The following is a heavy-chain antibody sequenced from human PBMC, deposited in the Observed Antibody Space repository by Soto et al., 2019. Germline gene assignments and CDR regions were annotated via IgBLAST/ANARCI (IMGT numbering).Heavy chain of an antibody. Sequence: ASGKVSCKASVYTFTSYAMHWVRQAPGQRLEWMGWINAGNGNTKYSQKFQGRVTITRDTSASTAYMELSSLRSEDTAVYYCARDLYANYYDSSGYGPWGQGTLVTVSS. CDR2: INAGNGNT. D-gene: IGHD3-22*01. V-gene: IGHV1-3*01. J-gene: IGHJ5*02. CDR3: ARDLYANYYDSSGYGP. CDR1: VYTFTSYA.